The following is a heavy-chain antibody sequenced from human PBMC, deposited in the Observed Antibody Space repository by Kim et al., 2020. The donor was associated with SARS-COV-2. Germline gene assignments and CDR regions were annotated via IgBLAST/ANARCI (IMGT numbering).Heavy chain of an antibody. Sequence: TNYNPALKSGVTIPVDTSKNQFALKLGSVTAADTAVYYWAREGDPPNFDYWGQGTLVTVSS. CDR3: AREGDPPNFDY. D-gene: IGHD2-21*02. CDR2: T. J-gene: IGHJ4*02. V-gene: IGHV4-59*01.